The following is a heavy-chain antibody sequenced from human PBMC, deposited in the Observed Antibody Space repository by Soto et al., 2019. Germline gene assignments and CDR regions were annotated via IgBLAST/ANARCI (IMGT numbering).Heavy chain of an antibody. V-gene: IGHV4-31*03. J-gene: IGHJ4*02. D-gene: IGHD2-2*01. CDR1: GGSISSGGYY. Sequence: SETLSLTCTVSGGSISSGGYYWSWIRQHPGKGLEWIGYIYYSGSTYYNPSLKSRVTIPVDTSKNQFSLKLSSVTAADTAVYYCARVKMDCSSTSCYPSLFDYWGQGTPVTVSS. CDR2: IYYSGST. CDR3: ARVKMDCSSTSCYPSLFDY.